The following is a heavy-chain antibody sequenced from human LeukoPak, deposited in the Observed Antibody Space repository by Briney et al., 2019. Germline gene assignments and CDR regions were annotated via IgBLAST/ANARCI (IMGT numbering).Heavy chain of an antibody. Sequence: ASVKVSCKASGYTFTGYYMHWVRQAPGQGLEWMGWINPNSGGTNYAQKFLGRITMTRDTSISTAYMELRSLRSDDTAVYYCARDWAVVTAYHYGMDVWGQGTTVTVSS. J-gene: IGHJ6*02. D-gene: IGHD2-21*02. CDR1: GYTFTGYY. CDR2: INPNSGGT. V-gene: IGHV1-2*02. CDR3: ARDWAVVTAYHYGMDV.